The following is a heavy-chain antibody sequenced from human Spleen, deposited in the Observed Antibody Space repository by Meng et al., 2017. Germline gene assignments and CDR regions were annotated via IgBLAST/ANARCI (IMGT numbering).Heavy chain of an antibody. D-gene: IGHD6-19*01. CDR2: IYHGGDT. J-gene: IGHJ4*02. V-gene: IGHV4-4*02. CDR1: GVSFSIIDW. Sequence: QVQRQQWGPGLGKPSGPLALSCAVSGVSFSIIDWWSWVRQPRGKGMEWIGEIYHGGDTNYHPSLKSRVTIAIDKYKNQFSLKLSSVTAADTAVYYGASWISSCGWQWGQGALVTVSS. CDR3: ASWISSCGWQ.